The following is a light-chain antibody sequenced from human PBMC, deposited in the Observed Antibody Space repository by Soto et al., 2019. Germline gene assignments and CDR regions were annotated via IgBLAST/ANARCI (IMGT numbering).Light chain of an antibody. Sequence: QSVLTQPASVSGSAGQSITISCTGTTSDVGTYNLVSWYQQHPGKAPKLLISEDNKRPSGVSNRFSGSKSGNTASLSISGLQAEDEAGYYCCSYATVNTFVFGTGTKVT. CDR2: EDN. CDR3: CSYATVNTFV. V-gene: IGLV2-23*02. J-gene: IGLJ1*01. CDR1: TSDVGTYNL.